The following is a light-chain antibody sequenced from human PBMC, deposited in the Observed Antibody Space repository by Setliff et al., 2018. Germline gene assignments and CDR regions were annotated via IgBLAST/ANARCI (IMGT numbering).Light chain of an antibody. Sequence: QSVLTQPASVSGSPGQSITISCSGTRYDIGDHDYVSWYQQYPGEAPKLLIYDVSKRPSGVSGRFSGSKSDTTASLTISALRTEDEADYYCSSYTSNSVLGIFGGGTK. CDR3: SSYTSNSVLGI. J-gene: IGLJ2*01. CDR2: DVS. V-gene: IGLV2-14*03. CDR1: RYDIGDHDY.